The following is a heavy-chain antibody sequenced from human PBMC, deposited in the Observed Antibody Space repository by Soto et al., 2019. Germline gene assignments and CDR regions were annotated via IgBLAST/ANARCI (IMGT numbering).Heavy chain of an antibody. CDR2: ISGSGGST. CDR1: GFTFSSYA. V-gene: IGHV3-23*01. J-gene: IGHJ4*02. Sequence: LRLSCAASGFTFSSYAMSWVRQAPGKGLEWVSAISGSGGSTYYADSVKGRFTISRDNSKNTLYLQMNSLRAEDTAVYYCAKDSDNKIAVAGTHFDYWGQGTLVTVSS. CDR3: AKDSDNKIAVAGTHFDY. D-gene: IGHD6-19*01.